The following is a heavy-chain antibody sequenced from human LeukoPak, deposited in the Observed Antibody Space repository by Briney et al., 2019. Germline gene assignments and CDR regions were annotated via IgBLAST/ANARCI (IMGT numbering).Heavy chain of an antibody. D-gene: IGHD1-26*01. CDR1: GGSISSSSYY. V-gene: IGHV4-39*07. CDR3: ARDGRATGTPYYFDY. J-gene: IGHJ4*02. CDR2: IYYSGST. Sequence: SETLSLTCTVSGGSISSSSYYWGWIRQPPGKGLEWIGSIYYSGSTYYNPSLKSRVTISVDTSKNQFSLKLSSVTAADTAVYYCARDGRATGTPYYFDYWGQGTLVTVSS.